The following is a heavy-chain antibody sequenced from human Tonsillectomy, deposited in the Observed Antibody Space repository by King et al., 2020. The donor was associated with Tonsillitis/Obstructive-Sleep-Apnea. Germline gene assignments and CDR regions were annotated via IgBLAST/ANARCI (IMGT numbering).Heavy chain of an antibody. CDR1: GFTFSSYG. J-gene: IGHJ6*02. V-gene: IGHV3-30*18. D-gene: IGHD2-2*02. Sequence: QVQLVESGGGVVQPGRSLRLSCAASGFTFSSYGMHWVRQAPGKGLEWVAVISYDGSNKYYADSVKGRFTISRDNSKNTLYLQMNSLRAEDTAVYYCAKDSIVVVPAAIEGSDYYYGMDVWGQGTTVTVSS. CDR3: AKDSIVVVPAAIEGSDYYYGMDV. CDR2: ISYDGSNK.